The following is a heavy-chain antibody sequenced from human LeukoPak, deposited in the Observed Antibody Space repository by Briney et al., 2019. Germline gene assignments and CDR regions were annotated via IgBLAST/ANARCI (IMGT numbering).Heavy chain of an antibody. CDR3: ARVIATPIDP. CDR1: GFTFSSYW. CDR2: IKQDGSEK. Sequence: GGSLRLSCAVSGFTFSSYWMSWVRQAPGKGLEWVANIKQDGSEKYYVDSVKGRFTISRDNAKNSLYLQMNSLRAEDTAVYYCARVIATPIDPWGQGTLVTVSS. D-gene: IGHD3-16*02. J-gene: IGHJ5*02. V-gene: IGHV3-7*01.